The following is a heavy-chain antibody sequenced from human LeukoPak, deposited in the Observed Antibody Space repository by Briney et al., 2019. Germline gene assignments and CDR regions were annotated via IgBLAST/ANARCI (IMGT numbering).Heavy chain of an antibody. V-gene: IGHV1-69*05. CDR1: GYTFTSYA. D-gene: IGHD4-11*01. J-gene: IGHJ6*03. Sequence: ASVKVSRKASGYTFTSYAISWVRQAPGQGLEWMGGIIPIFGTANYAQKFQGRVTITTDESTSTAYMELSSLRSEDTAVYYCARDAQLQGMDVWGKGTTVTVSS. CDR2: IIPIFGTA. CDR3: ARDAQLQGMDV.